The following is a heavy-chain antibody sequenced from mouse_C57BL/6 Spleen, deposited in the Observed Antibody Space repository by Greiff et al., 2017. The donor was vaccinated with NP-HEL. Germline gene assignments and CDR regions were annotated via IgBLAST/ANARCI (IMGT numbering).Heavy chain of an antibody. CDR2: IDPETGGT. Sequence: QVQLKQSGAELVRPGASVTLSCKASGYTFTDYEMHWVKQTPVHGLEWIGAIDPETGGTAYNQKFKGKAILTADKSSSTAYMELRSLTSEDSAVYYCTRDGYHFDYWGQGTTLTVSS. J-gene: IGHJ2*01. V-gene: IGHV1-15*01. CDR1: GYTFTDYE. D-gene: IGHD2-3*01. CDR3: TRDGYHFDY.